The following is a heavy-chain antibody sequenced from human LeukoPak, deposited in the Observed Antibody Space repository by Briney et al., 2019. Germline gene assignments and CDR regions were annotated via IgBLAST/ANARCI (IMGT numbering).Heavy chain of an antibody. CDR3: ARESWYMNYYYGMDV. J-gene: IGHJ6*02. CDR1: GFTFDDYA. D-gene: IGHD6-13*01. Sequence: PGRSLRLSCAASGFTFDDYAMHWVRQAPGKGLEWVSGISWNSGSMGYADSVRGRFTVSRDNAKNSLYLQMNSLRAEDMALYHCARESWYMNYYYGMDVWGQETTVTVSS. CDR2: ISWNSGSM. V-gene: IGHV3-9*03.